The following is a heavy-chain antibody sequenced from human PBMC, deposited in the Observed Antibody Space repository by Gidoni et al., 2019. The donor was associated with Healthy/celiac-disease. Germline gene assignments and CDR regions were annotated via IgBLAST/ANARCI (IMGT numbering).Heavy chain of an antibody. CDR1: GFPFSSYA. D-gene: IGHD2-2*01. CDR2: ISGSGGST. Sequence: EVQLLESGGGLVQPGGSLRLSCAASGFPFSSYAMSWVRQAPGKGLEWVSAISGSGGSTYYADSVKGRFTISRDNSKNTLYLQMNSLRAEDTAVYYCAKGGDIVVVPAAILWFDPWGQGTLVTVSS. V-gene: IGHV3-23*01. CDR3: AKGGDIVVVPAAILWFDP. J-gene: IGHJ5*02.